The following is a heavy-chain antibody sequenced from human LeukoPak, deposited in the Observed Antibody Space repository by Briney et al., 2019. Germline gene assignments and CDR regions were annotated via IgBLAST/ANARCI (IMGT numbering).Heavy chain of an antibody. V-gene: IGHV3-74*01. D-gene: IGHD5-18*01. CDR1: GFTFSNYW. CDR3: ARDAVDTANAV. CDR2: INSDGSST. Sequence: GGSLRLSCAASGFTFSNYWMHWVRQAPGKGLVWVSRINSDGSSTSYADSVKGRFTISRDNAKNTLYLQMNSLRAEDTAVYYCARDAVDTANAVWGQGTTVTVSS. J-gene: IGHJ6*02.